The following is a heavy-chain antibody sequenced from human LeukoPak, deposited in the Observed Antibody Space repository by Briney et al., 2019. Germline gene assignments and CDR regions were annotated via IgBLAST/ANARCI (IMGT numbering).Heavy chain of an antibody. D-gene: IGHD3-22*01. Sequence: PGGSLRPSCAASGFTFSSYAMNWVRQAPGKGLEWVSSISRGSDHIFYADSMKGRFTISRDNAKNSLYLQMNSLGAEDTAVYYCARPYDTRGYFPDYWGQGTLVTVSS. J-gene: IGHJ4*02. V-gene: IGHV3-21*01. CDR3: ARPYDTRGYFPDY. CDR1: GFTFSSYA. CDR2: ISRGSDHI.